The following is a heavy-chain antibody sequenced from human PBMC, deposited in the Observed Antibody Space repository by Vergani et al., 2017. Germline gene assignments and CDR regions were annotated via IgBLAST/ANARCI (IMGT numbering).Heavy chain of an antibody. CDR3: ATKSCGTPGCQIGYFRE. CDR1: GFTFGSYS. J-gene: IGHJ1*01. Sequence: EVQLVESGGGLVKPGGSLRLSCVASGFTFGSYSMNWVRQAPGKGLEWVSFISSSSSYRYYADSVKCRFTISRDNSKSTLYLQMNSLRTEDTAVYYCATKSCGTPGCQIGYFREWGQGTLVTVSS. CDR2: ISSSSSYR. V-gene: IGHV3-21*01. D-gene: IGHD1/OR15-1a*01.